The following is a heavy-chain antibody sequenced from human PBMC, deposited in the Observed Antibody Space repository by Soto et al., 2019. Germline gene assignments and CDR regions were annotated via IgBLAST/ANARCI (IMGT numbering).Heavy chain of an antibody. CDR1: GGTFSSYT. CDR3: ARELDSGTWYSDY. D-gene: IGHD6-13*01. V-gene: IGHV1-69*08. CDR2: IIPILGIA. Sequence: QVQLVQSGAEVKKPGSSVKVSCKASGGTFSSYTISWVRQAPGQGLEWMGRIIPILGIANYAQKFQGRVTXTXDXXTSTAYMDLSSLKYEDTSVYYCARELDSGTWYSDYWGQGTLVTVSS. J-gene: IGHJ4*02.